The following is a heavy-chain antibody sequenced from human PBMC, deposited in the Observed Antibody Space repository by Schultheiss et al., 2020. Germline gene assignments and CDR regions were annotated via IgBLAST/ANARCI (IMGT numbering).Heavy chain of an antibody. CDR1: GGSISSGGYY. CDR3: ASSPRDIVVVPAAIVL. Sequence: SETLSLTCTVSGGSISSGGYYWSWIRQHPGKGLEWIGYIYYSGSTYYNPSLKSRVTISVDTSKNQFSLKLSSVTAADTAVYYCASSPRDIVVVPAAIVLWGQGTLVTVSS. V-gene: IGHV4-30-4*01. CDR2: IYYSGST. D-gene: IGHD2-2*02. J-gene: IGHJ4*02.